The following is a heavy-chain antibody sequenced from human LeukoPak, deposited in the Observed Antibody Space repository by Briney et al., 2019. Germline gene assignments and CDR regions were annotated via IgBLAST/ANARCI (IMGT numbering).Heavy chain of an antibody. Sequence: GGSLRLSCAASGFTFSDYYMSWIRQAPGKGLEWISYITSSSSDTNYADSVKGRFTISRDNAKNSLYLQMNSLRAEDTAVYYCASTLYSTSWYGGMYVWGQGTTVTVSS. CDR2: ITSSSSDT. CDR1: GFTFSDYY. D-gene: IGHD6-13*01. J-gene: IGHJ6*02. CDR3: ASTLYSTSWYGGMYV. V-gene: IGHV3-11*06.